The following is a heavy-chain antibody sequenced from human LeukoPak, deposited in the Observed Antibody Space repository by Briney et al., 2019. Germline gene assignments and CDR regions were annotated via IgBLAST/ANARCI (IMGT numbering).Heavy chain of an antibody. D-gene: IGHD3-10*01. V-gene: IGHV3-23*01. J-gene: IGHJ4*02. CDR3: AMITMVRV. CDR1: GFTFSTYA. Sequence: GGSLRLSCAASGFTFSTYAMSWVRQAPGKGLEWVSSISGSAYSTYYADSVKGRFTISRDNSKNTLYLQMNSLRAEDTAVYYCAMITMVRVWGQGTLVTVSS. CDR2: ISGSAYST.